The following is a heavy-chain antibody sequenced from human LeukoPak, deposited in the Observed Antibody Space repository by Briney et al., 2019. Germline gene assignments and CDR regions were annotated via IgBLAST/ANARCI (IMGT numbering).Heavy chain of an antibody. V-gene: IGHV1-2*02. CDR3: ARAGLWDYSDSSGYHNGAFDI. Sequence: ASVKVSCKASGSTFTDYYMHWVRQAPGQRLGWIGWINPNSGDTNFAQKFQGRVTMTRDTSISTAYMELNRLRSDDTAVYYCARAGLWDYSDSSGYHNGAFDIWGQGTMVTVSS. CDR1: GSTFTDYY. CDR2: INPNSGDT. D-gene: IGHD3-22*01. J-gene: IGHJ3*02.